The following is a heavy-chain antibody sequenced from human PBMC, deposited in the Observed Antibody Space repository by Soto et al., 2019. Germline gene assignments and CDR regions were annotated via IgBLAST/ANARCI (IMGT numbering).Heavy chain of an antibody. CDR1: GYTFTSYG. CDR2: ISAYNGNT. CDR3: VRAYSSSWYSRSYYYYGMDV. Sequence: QVQLVQSGAEVKKPGASVKVSCKASGYTFTSYGISWVRQAPGQGLEWMGWISAYNGNTNYAQKLQGRVTMTTDTSTSTAYMELRSLRSDDTAVYYCVRAYSSSWYSRSYYYYGMDVWGQGTTVTVSS. V-gene: IGHV1-18*01. D-gene: IGHD6-13*01. J-gene: IGHJ6*02.